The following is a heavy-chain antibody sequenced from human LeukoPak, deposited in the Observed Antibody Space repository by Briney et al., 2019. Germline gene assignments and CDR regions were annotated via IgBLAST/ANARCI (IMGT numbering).Heavy chain of an antibody. CDR3: ARGFTMIVVVN. CDR2: IYHSGST. Sequence: PSETLSLTCTVSGYSISSGYYWGWIRQPPGKGLEWIGSIYHSGSTYYNPSLKSRVTISVDTSKNQFSLKLSSVTAADTAVYYCARGFTMIVVVNWGQGTLVTVSS. J-gene: IGHJ4*02. D-gene: IGHD3-22*01. CDR1: GYSISSGYY. V-gene: IGHV4-38-2*02.